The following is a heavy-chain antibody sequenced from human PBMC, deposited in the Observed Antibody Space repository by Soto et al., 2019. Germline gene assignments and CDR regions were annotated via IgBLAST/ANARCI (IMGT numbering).Heavy chain of an antibody. J-gene: IGHJ6*03. Sequence: SETLSLTCAVYGGSFSGYYWSWIRQPPGKGLEWIGEINHSGSTNYNPSLKSRVTISVDTSKNQFSLKLSSVTAADTAVYYCARLFASYNWNYFPPRGYMDVWGKGTTVTVSS. CDR1: GGSFSGYY. D-gene: IGHD1-7*01. CDR3: ARLFASYNWNYFPPRGYMDV. CDR2: INHSGST. V-gene: IGHV4-34*01.